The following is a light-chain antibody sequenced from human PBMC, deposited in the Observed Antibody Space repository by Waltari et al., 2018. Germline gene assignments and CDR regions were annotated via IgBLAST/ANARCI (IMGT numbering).Light chain of an antibody. V-gene: IGKV3-11*01. CDR1: QSVSNF. J-gene: IGKJ4*01. CDR3: QQRANWPPLT. CDR2: HAS. Sequence: EIVLTQSPATLSLSPGERATLSCRASQSVSNFLAWYQQNPGQAPRLLIYHASNRATGIPARFSGRGSGTDFTLTISSLEPGDSAVYYCQQRANWPPLTFGGGTRVEI.